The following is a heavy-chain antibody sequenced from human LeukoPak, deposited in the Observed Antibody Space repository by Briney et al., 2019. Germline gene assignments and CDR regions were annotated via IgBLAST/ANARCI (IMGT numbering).Heavy chain of an antibody. CDR3: ARPNNWNYGGWGFDY. Sequence: PSQTLSLTCAVYGGAFSVYYWSWIREPPGKGLEWIGEINHIVTTNYNPSLKSRVTISVDTYNHQFSLKLTSVTAADTAVYYCARPNNWNYGGWGFDYWGHGTLVTVSS. CDR1: GGAFSVYY. D-gene: IGHD1-7*01. CDR2: INHIVTT. V-gene: IGHV4-34*01. J-gene: IGHJ4*01.